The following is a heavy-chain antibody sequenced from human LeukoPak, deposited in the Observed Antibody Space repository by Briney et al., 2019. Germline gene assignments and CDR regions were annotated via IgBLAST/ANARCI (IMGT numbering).Heavy chain of an antibody. V-gene: IGHV3-66*01. D-gene: IGHD4-23*01. Sequence: GGSLRLSCAASGVTFNYYKMNWVRLAPGKGLEWVSVIYSGGTTSYADSVKGRFTISRDNSKNTLYLQMNSLRAEDTAVYYCARDRRGYRGNFVSWGQGNLVTVSS. CDR3: ARDRRGYRGNFVS. CDR2: IYSGGTT. J-gene: IGHJ4*02. CDR1: GVTFNYYK.